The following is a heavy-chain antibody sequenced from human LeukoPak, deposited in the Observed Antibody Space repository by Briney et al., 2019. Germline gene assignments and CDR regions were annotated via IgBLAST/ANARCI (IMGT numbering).Heavy chain of an antibody. Sequence: GASVKVSYKASGYTFTSYYMHWVRQAPGQGLEWMAIINPSGGSTSYAQKFQGRVTMTRDTSTSTVYMELSSLRSEDTAVYYCARDRYCSSTSCLYYFDYWGQGTLVTVSS. V-gene: IGHV1-46*01. CDR3: ARDRYCSSTSCLYYFDY. CDR1: GYTFTSYY. CDR2: INPSGGST. J-gene: IGHJ4*02. D-gene: IGHD2-2*01.